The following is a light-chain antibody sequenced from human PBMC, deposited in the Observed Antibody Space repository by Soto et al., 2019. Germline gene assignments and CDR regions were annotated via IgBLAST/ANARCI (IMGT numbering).Light chain of an antibody. J-gene: IGLJ2*01. CDR3: CSFAGSTTV. CDR1: SSDVGSYNL. Sequence: QSVLTQPASVSGSPGQSITISCTGTSSDVGSYNLVSWYQQHPGKAPKLIIYDGSNRPSGVSNHFSGSKSGNTASLTISGLQAEDEADYYCCSFAGSTTVFGGGTKVTVL. CDR2: DGS. V-gene: IGLV2-23*01.